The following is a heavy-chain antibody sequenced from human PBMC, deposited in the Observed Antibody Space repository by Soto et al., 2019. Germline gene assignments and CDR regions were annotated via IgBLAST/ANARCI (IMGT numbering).Heavy chain of an antibody. CDR3: AHTPQFTYGLRYFDY. CDR1: GFSLSTTGVG. CDR2: IYWNDDH. Sequence: GSGPTLVNPTQTLTLTCTFSGFSLSTTGVGVGWIRQPPGKALEWLALIYWNDDHLYSPSLKTTLTITKDTSKNQVVLTMTNMAPVDTATYYRAHTPQFTYGLRYFDYWGQGTLVTVSS. D-gene: IGHD3-10*01. V-gene: IGHV2-5*01. J-gene: IGHJ4*02.